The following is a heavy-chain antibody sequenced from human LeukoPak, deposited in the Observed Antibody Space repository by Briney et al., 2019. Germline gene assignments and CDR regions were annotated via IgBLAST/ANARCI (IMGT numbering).Heavy chain of an antibody. V-gene: IGHV4-39*07. J-gene: IGHJ6*03. D-gene: IGHD3-10*01. CDR3: ARLTKNDSGSFRFGKKKRGYMDV. CDR1: GGSISSSSYY. Sequence: SETLSLTCIVSGGSISSSSYYWGWIRQPPGKGLEWIGSIYYSGSTYYNPSLKSRVTISVDTSKNQFSLKLSSVTAADTAVYYCARLTKNDSGSFRFGKKKRGYMDVWGKGTTVTISS. CDR2: IYYSGST.